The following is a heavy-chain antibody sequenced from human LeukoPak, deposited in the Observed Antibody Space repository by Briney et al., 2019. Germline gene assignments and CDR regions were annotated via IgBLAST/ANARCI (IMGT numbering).Heavy chain of an antibody. D-gene: IGHD3-10*01. J-gene: IGHJ4*02. V-gene: IGHV3-11*03. CDR1: GFTFSDYY. CDR2: ISSSSSYT. CDR3: ATFYGSESYYNVPPTYFDY. Sequence: GGSLRLSCAASGFTFSDYYMSWIRQAPGKGLEWVSYISSSSSYTNYADSVKGRFTISRDNAKNSLYLQMNSLRAEDTAVYYCATFYGSESYYNVPPTYFDYWGQGTLVTVSS.